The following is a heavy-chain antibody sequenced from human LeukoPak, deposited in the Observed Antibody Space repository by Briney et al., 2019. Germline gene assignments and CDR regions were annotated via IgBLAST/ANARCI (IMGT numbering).Heavy chain of an antibody. CDR3: ARDSGG. J-gene: IGHJ4*02. CDR1: GGAFSSDA. V-gene: IGHV1-69*05. Sequence: SVKVSCKAAGGAFSSDAIWWLRLAPGQGLEWMGGIIPIFGTANYAQKFQGRVTITTDESTSTAYMELSSLRSEDTAVYFCARDSGGWGQGTLVTVSS. CDR2: IIPIFGTA. D-gene: IGHD3-16*01.